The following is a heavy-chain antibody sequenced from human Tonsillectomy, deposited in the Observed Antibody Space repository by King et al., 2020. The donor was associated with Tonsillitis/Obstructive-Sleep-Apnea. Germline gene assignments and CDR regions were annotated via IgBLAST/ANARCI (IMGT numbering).Heavy chain of an antibody. CDR1: GGTFSSYA. V-gene: IGHV1-69*01. CDR2: IIPIFGTA. D-gene: IGHD2-2*01. J-gene: IGHJ1*01. CDR3: ARKEGYCSSTSCLGFFQH. Sequence: QLVQSGAEVKKPGSSVKVSCKASGGTFSSYAISWVRQAPGQGLEWMGGIIPIFGTANYAQKFQGRVTITADESTSTAYIELSSLRSEDTAVYYCARKEGYCSSTSCLGFFQHWGQGTLVTVSS.